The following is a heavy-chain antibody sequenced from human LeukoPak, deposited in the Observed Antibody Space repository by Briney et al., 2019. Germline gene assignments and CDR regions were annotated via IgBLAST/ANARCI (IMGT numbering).Heavy chain of an antibody. D-gene: IGHD6-13*01. V-gene: IGHV3-49*04. CDR2: IRSKAYGGTT. J-gene: IGHJ6*03. CDR1: GFTFGDYA. CDR3: TRASSSTWSYYYYYMDV. Sequence: GGSLRLSCTAPGFTFGDYAMSWVRQAPGKGLEWVGFIRSKAYGGTTEYAASVKGRFTISRDDSKSIAYLQMNSLKTEDTAVYYCTRASSSTWSYYYYYMDVWGKGTTVTISS.